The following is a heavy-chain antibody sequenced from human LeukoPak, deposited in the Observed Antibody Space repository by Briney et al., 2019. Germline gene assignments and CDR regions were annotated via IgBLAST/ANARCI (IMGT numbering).Heavy chain of an antibody. D-gene: IGHD6-19*01. CDR2: IYHSGST. Sequence: SETLSLTCTVSGYSISSGYYWGWIRQPPGKGLEWIGGIYHSGSTYYNPSLKSRVTISVDTSKNQFSLKLSSVTAADTAVYYCAREYSSGSPPLDWGQGTLVTVSS. CDR3: AREYSSGSPPLD. V-gene: IGHV4-38-2*02. J-gene: IGHJ4*02. CDR1: GYSISSGYY.